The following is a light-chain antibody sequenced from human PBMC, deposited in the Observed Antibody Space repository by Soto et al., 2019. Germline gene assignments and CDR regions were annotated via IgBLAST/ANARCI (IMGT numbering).Light chain of an antibody. CDR1: QSVSSNY. Sequence: EIVLTQSPGTLTLSPGERATLSCRASQSVSSNYLAWYQQKPGQAPRLLIYGASSRATGIPDRFSGSGSGTDFTLTISRLEPEYFAVYYCQQYGSSPWTFGQGTKVEI. CDR2: GAS. V-gene: IGKV3-20*01. CDR3: QQYGSSPWT. J-gene: IGKJ1*01.